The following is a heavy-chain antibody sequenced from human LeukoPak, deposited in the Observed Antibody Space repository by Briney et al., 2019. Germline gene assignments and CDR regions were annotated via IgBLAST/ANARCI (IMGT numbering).Heavy chain of an antibody. CDR2: ISGSGGGA. CDR1: GFTFSSYA. Sequence: PGGSLRLSCEASGFTFSSYAMNWVRQAPGKGLEWVSAISGSGGGAYYADSVKGRFTISRDDSKNTLYLQMNSLRDEDTARYYCAKIRAPAYDVWGQGTMVTVSS. V-gene: IGHV3-23*01. D-gene: IGHD3-3*02. CDR3: AKIRAPAYDV. J-gene: IGHJ3*01.